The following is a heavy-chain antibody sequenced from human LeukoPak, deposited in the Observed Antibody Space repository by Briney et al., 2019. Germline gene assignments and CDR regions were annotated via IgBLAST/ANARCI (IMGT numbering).Heavy chain of an antibody. J-gene: IGHJ4*02. V-gene: IGHV3-23*01. D-gene: IGHD4-11*01. CDR1: GFTFSSYA. Sequence: GGSLRLSCAASGFTFSSYAMSWVRQAPGKGLEWVSDISGTSVSTYYADSVKGRFTISRDNSKNTLYLQMNSLRVEDTAVYYRATKVRDYWGQGTLVTVSS. CDR3: ATKVRDY. CDR2: ISGTSVST.